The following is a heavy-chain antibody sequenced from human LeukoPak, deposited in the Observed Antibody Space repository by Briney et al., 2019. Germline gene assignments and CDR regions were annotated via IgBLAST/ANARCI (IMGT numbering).Heavy chain of an antibody. CDR1: GASISSDS. Sequence: SGTLSLTCTVSGASISSDSWNWIRQSPGKGLEWIGYIYYSGSSKNNPSLKSRLTISIDTSRNQFSLKLTSVTPADTAVYFCARLVTDYGDSHYFDSWGQGALVTVSS. V-gene: IGHV4-59*08. CDR3: ARLVTDYGDSHYFDS. J-gene: IGHJ4*02. D-gene: IGHD4-17*01. CDR2: IYYSGSS.